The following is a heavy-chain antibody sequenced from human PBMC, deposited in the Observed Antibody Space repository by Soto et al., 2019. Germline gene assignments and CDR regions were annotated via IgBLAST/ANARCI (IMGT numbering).Heavy chain of an antibody. V-gene: IGHV3-23*01. CDR1: GFTVSSHA. CDR2: ITADGGT. J-gene: IGHJ3*02. CDR3: APHVSCSGGSCQYDAFAI. Sequence: EVQVLESGGGLVQPGGSLRLSCEGSGFTVSSHAMTWIRQAPGKGPEWVSTITADGGTYYADSVKGRFAMSRDTSESTLYLHMNSLGADDTAAYYCAPHVSCSGGSCQYDAFAIRGQGTMVTVSS. D-gene: IGHD2-15*01.